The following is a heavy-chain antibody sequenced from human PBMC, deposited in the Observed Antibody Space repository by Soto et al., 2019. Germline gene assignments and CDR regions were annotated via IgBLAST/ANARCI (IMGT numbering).Heavy chain of an antibody. CDR3: ARRYCSGGSCYSGFDY. CDR1: GYSFTSYW. J-gene: IGHJ4*02. Sequence: GESLKISCKGSGYSFTSYWIGWVRQMPGKGLEWMGIIYPGDSDTRYSPSFQGQVIISADKSISTAYLQWSSLKASDTAMYYCARRYCSGGSCYSGFDYWGQGTLVTVSS. CDR2: IYPGDSDT. V-gene: IGHV5-51*01. D-gene: IGHD2-15*01.